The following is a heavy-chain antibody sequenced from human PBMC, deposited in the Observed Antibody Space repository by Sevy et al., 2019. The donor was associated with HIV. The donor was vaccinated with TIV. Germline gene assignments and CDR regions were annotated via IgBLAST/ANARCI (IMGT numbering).Heavy chain of an antibody. Sequence: GSLRLSCAASGFTVSGNYMSWVRQAPGKGLEWVSGIFSGGNTHFADSVKGRFTISRDNSKNTLSLQMNSLSAEDTAVYYCARAVEDYSDSSAWDWYFDLWGRGTLVTVSS. D-gene: IGHD3-22*01. CDR1: GFTVSGNY. V-gene: IGHV3-66*01. CDR2: IFSGGNT. CDR3: ARAVEDYSDSSAWDWYFDL. J-gene: IGHJ2*01.